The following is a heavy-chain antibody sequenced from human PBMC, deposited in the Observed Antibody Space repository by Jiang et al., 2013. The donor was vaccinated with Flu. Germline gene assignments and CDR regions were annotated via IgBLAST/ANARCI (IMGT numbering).Heavy chain of an antibody. CDR2: GST. CDR3: ARGRRGSGSYHFDY. J-gene: IGHJ4*02. V-gene: IGHV4-30-2*04. Sequence: GSTYYNPSLKSRVTISVDTSKNQFSLKLSSVTAADTAVYYCARGRRGSGSYHFDYWGQGTLVTVSS. D-gene: IGHD3-10*01.